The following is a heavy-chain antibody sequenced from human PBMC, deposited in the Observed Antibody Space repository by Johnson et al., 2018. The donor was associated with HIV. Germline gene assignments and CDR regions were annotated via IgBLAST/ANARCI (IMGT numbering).Heavy chain of an antibody. D-gene: IGHD6-13*01. Sequence: VQLVESGGGLVQPGGSLRLSCAASGFTFSSYDMHWVRQATGKGLEWVSAIGTAGDTYYPGSVKGRFTISRENAKNSLYLQMNSLRAGDTAVYYCARVGQLARTHAFDIWGQGTMVTVSS. J-gene: IGHJ3*02. CDR3: ARVGQLARTHAFDI. V-gene: IGHV3-13*01. CDR1: GFTFSSYD. CDR2: IGTAGDT.